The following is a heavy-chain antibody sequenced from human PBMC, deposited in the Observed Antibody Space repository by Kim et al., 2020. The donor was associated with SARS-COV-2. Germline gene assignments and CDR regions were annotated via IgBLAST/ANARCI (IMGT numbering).Heavy chain of an antibody. CDR2: ISYDGSNK. V-gene: IGHV3-30-3*01. CDR1: GFTFSSYA. J-gene: IGHJ4*02. CDR3: ARGRGPEWEPLDY. Sequence: GGSLRLSCAASGFTFSSYAMHWVRQAPGKGLEWVAVISYDGSNKYYADSVKGRFTISRDNSKNTLYLQMNSLRAEDTAVYYCARGRGPEWEPLDYWGQGTVVTVSS. D-gene: IGHD1-26*01.